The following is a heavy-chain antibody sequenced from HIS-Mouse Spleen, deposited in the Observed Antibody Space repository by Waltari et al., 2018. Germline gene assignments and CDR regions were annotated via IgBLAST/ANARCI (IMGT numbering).Heavy chain of an antibody. CDR2: IKQDGSEK. J-gene: IGHJ4*02. V-gene: IGHV3-7*01. CDR1: GFTFSGYW. Sequence: EVQLVESGGGLVQPGGSLRFSCAASGFTFSGYWISWVRQAPGKGLEWVANIKQDGSEKYYVDSVKGRFTISRDNAKNSLYLQMNSLRAEDTAVYYCARVSWGEVTFWGQGTLVTVSS. D-gene: IGHD7-27*01. CDR3: ARVSWGEVTF.